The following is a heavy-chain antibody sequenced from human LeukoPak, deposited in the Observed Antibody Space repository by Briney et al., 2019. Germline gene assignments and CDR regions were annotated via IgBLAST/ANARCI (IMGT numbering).Heavy chain of an antibody. CDR2: IRSKANGYAT. D-gene: IGHD2-2*01. J-gene: IGHJ3*02. Sequence: GGSLRLSCAASGFIFSGSAMHWVRQASGKGLEWLGRIRSKANGYATAYAASVKGRFTILRDDSKNMAYLQMSSLKTEDTAVYYCARPYCSSTTCYEYSAFDIWGQGTMVTVSS. CDR3: ARPYCSSTTCYEYSAFDI. V-gene: IGHV3-73*01. CDR1: GFIFSGSA.